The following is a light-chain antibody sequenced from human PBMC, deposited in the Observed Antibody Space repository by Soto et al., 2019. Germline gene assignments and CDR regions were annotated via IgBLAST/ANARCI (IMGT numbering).Light chain of an antibody. CDR1: QSISTW. J-gene: IGKJ4*01. V-gene: IGKV1-5*03. CDR2: NAA. Sequence: DIQMTQSPATLSASVGDRVTITCRASQSISTWLAWYQQKPGKAPQLMIYNAASLAYGVPSRFTGSGSGTEFTLTISSLQPDDFAAYYCQQYENYPLSFGGGTKVEIK. CDR3: QQYENYPLS.